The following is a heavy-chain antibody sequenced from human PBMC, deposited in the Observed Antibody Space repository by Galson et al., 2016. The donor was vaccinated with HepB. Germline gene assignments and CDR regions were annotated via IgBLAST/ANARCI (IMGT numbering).Heavy chain of an antibody. CDR1: GFTFSYYS. CDR3: ARDKPRPRVVGNYFDY. D-gene: IGHD2-2*01. V-gene: IGHV3-30-3*01. Sequence: SLRLSCAASGFTFSYYSMHWVRQAPGRGLEWVAVISYDGNNEYYADSVKGRFTISSDTSKNTLYLHMNILRAEDTAVYYCARDKPRPRVVGNYFDYWGQGTLVTVAS. CDR2: ISYDGNNE. J-gene: IGHJ4*02.